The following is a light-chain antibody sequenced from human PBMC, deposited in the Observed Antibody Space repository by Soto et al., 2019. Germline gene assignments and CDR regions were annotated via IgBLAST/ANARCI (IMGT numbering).Light chain of an antibody. V-gene: IGKV1-39*01. CDR2: AAS. CDR3: QQYGSSAPIT. CDR1: QNIINF. Sequence: DIQMTQSPSSLSASVGDRVTITCRASQNIINFLNWYQQRPGKAPKLLIYAASIRATGIPDRFSGSGSETDFTLTISRLEPEDFALYYCQQYGSSAPITFGQGTRLEIK. J-gene: IGKJ5*01.